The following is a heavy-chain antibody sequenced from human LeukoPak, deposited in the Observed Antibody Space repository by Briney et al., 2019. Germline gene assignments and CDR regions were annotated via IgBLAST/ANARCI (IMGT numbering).Heavy chain of an antibody. V-gene: IGHV4-4*07. CDR1: GGSISSYY. J-gene: IGHJ4*02. CDR2: IYTSGST. Sequence: SSETLCLTCTVSGGSISSYYWSWIRQPAGKGLEWIGRIYTSGSTNYNPALKKRVTMAVDTPNNQFSLKLSSVTAAATAVSYCARAPLYGPHFDYWGQGTLVTVSS. D-gene: IGHD3-10*01. CDR3: ARAPLYGPHFDY.